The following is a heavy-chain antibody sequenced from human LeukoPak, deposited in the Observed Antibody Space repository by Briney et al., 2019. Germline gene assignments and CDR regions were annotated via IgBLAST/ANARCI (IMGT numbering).Heavy chain of an antibody. V-gene: IGHV3-30*02. CDR1: GFTFSSYC. CDR2: IRFDGSEK. Sequence: GGSLRLSCTASGFTFSSYCMHWVRQAPGKGLEWVSFIRFDGSEKYYADSVRGRFTISRDNSKDTLSLQMNSLRAEDTALYYCAKDVYDCSCGSWPQYYYVMDVWGQGTTVTVSS. D-gene: IGHD2-15*01. CDR3: AKDVYDCSCGSWPQYYYVMDV. J-gene: IGHJ6*02.